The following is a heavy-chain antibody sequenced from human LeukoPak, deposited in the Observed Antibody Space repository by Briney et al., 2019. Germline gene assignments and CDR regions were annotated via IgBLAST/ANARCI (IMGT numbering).Heavy chain of an antibody. D-gene: IGHD2-15*01. V-gene: IGHV4-59*08. CDR2: IYYTGST. CDR1: GGSISKYY. J-gene: IGHJ4*02. CDR3: ARHISGGATLD. Sequence: PSDTLSLTCTVSGGSISKYYCSWIRQPPGKGLEWIAYIYYTGSTYYNPSLNSRVTMSVDTSRNQFSLSLSSVTAADTAVYYCARHISGGATLDWGQGTLVTVSS.